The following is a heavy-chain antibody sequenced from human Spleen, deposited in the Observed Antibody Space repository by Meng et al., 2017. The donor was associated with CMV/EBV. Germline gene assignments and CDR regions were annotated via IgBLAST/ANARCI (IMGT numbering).Heavy chain of an antibody. CDR2: INPTSGDT. Sequence: SGYTCVEYYMHWVQQAPGQGLKWMGWINPTSGDTKYSENFEDRVIMTRDTSISTAYMELRRLKSDDTAVYFCARGPLVGSINFYFDFWGQGIMVTVSS. D-gene: IGHD1-26*01. CDR3: ARGPLVGSINFYFDF. CDR1: GYTCVEYY. V-gene: IGHV1-2*02. J-gene: IGHJ4*02.